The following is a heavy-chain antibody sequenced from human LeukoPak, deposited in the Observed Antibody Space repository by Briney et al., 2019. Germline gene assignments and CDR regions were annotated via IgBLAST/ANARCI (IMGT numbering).Heavy chain of an antibody. J-gene: IGHJ3*02. CDR2: IRGTSHGHAT. CDR3: ARELGRVGAFDI. Sequence: QTGGSLRLSCAASGFTFSDSAIHWVRQASGKGPEWVGRIRGTSHGHATAYAASVRGRFTLSRDDSKNTAYLQMDSLRAEDTAVYYCARELGRVGAFDIWGQGTMVTVSS. CDR1: GFTFSDSA. D-gene: IGHD1-26*01. V-gene: IGHV3-73*01.